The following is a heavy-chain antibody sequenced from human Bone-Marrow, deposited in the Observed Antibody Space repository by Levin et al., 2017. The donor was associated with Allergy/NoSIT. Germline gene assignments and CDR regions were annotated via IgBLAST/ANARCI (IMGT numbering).Heavy chain of an antibody. J-gene: IGHJ3*01. CDR1: EFTFSNFW. Sequence: QSGGSLRLSCVASEFTFSNFWMTWVRQAPGKGLEWVANINQDGNKKSYVDSVEGRFTISRDNAKNSLYLQMDSLRAEDTAVYYCARDANPSHYYESRVYYDAFDLWGPGTMVTVSS. V-gene: IGHV3-7*01. CDR3: ARDANPSHYYESRVYYDAFDL. CDR2: INQDGNKK. D-gene: IGHD3-22*01.